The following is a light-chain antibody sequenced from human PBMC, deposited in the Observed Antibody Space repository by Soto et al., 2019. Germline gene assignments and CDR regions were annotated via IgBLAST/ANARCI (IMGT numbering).Light chain of an antibody. V-gene: IGKV3-11*01. CDR1: QSFSSY. J-gene: IGKJ2*02. CDR2: DAS. CDR3: QLLGT. Sequence: EKVVKNSLPTVSLAQGERXPLSCSASQSFSSYLSLYQQKTGQDPRLLIYDASSRANGIPDRFSGSGSGTDFTLTISSLEPEDCEMYYSQLLGTFGPGTKLDI.